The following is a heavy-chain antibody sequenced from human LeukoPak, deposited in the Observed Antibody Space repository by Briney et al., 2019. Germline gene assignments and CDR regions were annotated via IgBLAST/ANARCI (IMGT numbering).Heavy chain of an antibody. V-gene: IGHV3-30-3*01. J-gene: IGHJ4*02. D-gene: IGHD3-9*01. CDR1: GFTFSSNA. Sequence: PGRSLRLSCAASGFTFSSNAMHWVRQAPGKGLEWVAVISYDGSNKYYADSVKGRFTISRDNSKNTLYLQMNSLRAEDTAVYYCARPYYDILTGLRYWGQGTLVTVSS. CDR3: ARPYYDILTGLRY. CDR2: ISYDGSNK.